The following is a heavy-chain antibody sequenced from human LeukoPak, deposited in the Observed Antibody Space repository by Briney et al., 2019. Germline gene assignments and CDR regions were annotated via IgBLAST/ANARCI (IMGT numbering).Heavy chain of an antibody. Sequence: SSETLSLTCTVSGGSISSYYWSWIRQPPGKGLEWIGYIYYSGSTNYNPSLKSRVTISVDTSKNQFSLKLSSVTAADTAVYYCARTLVREFDPWGQGTLVTVSS. CDR2: IYYSGST. CDR3: ARTLVREFDP. V-gene: IGHV4-59*01. CDR1: GGSISSYY. D-gene: IGHD3-10*01. J-gene: IGHJ5*02.